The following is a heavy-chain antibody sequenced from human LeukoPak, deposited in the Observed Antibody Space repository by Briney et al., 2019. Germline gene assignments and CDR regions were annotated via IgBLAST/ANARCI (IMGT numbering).Heavy chain of an antibody. Sequence: GASVKVSCKASGYTFTSYGISWVRQAPGQGLEWMGWISAYNGNTNYAQKLHGRVTMTTDTSTSTAYMELRSLRSEDTAVSYCARIIAAAGTEMDYWGQGTLVTVSS. CDR3: ARIIAAAGTEMDY. CDR2: ISAYNGNT. D-gene: IGHD6-13*01. J-gene: IGHJ4*02. V-gene: IGHV1-18*04. CDR1: GYTFTSYG.